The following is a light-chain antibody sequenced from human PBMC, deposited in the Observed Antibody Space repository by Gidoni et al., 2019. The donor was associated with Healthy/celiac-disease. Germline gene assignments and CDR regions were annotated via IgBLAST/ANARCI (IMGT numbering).Light chain of an antibody. Sequence: EVVMTQSPLSLTVTLGQPASISCRSSRSLVHSDGNTFLTWFHQRPGQSPRRLIYRISNRDSGVPDRFSGSGSGTDFTLKISRVEAEDVGVYYCMQGTHWPPYTFGQGTKLEIK. V-gene: IGKV2-30*02. CDR2: RIS. CDR3: MQGTHWPPYT. CDR1: RSLVHSDGNTF. J-gene: IGKJ2*01.